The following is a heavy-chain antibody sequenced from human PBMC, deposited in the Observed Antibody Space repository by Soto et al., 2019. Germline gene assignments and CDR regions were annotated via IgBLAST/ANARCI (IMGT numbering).Heavy chain of an antibody. V-gene: IGHV3-53*01. CDR3: ARTRLQYRELVS. CDR2: ISGPGVT. Sequence: SLRLSCAASGFSVTNTYMHWVRQAPGKGLEWVSVISGPGVTYYADSVKGRIALSRDTSQNTMYLHMRNLRADDTAVYYCARTRLQYRELVSWGQGTLVTVSS. CDR1: GFSVTNTY. J-gene: IGHJ5*02. D-gene: IGHD4-4*01.